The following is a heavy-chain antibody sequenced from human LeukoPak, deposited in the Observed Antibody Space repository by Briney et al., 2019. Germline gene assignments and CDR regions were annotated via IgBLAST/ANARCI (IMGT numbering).Heavy chain of an antibody. J-gene: IGHJ6*03. CDR2: INHSGNT. CDR3: ARGLRFIQGPGYYYMDV. Sequence: PSETLSLTCAVYGGSFNAYYWTWIRQPPGKGLEWIGEINHSGNTNYNPSLESRVTISADTSKNQFSLNLGSVTAADTAIYYCARGLRFIQGPGYYYMDVWGKGTTVTVSS. D-gene: IGHD3-16*02. CDR1: GGSFNAYY. V-gene: IGHV4-34*01.